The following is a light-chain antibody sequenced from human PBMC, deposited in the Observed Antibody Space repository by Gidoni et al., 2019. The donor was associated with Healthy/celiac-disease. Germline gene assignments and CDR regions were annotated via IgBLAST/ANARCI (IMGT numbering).Light chain of an antibody. Sequence: QSPATLSLSPGERATLSCRASQSVSSYLAWYQQKPGQAPRLLIYDASNRATGIPARFSGSGSGTDFTLTISSLEPEDFAVYYCQQRSNWPPLTFGGGTKVEIK. J-gene: IGKJ4*01. CDR1: QSVSSY. CDR3: QQRSNWPPLT. CDR2: DAS. V-gene: IGKV3-11*01.